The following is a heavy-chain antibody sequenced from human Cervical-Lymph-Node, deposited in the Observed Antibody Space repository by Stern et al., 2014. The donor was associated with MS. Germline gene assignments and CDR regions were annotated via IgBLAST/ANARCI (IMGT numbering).Heavy chain of an antibody. J-gene: IGHJ5*02. Sequence: QVQLQESGPRLVKPSETLSLICKVSGGSISSSSYYWGWIRQPPGKGLELIATIYYSGTSNYNPSLKSRVTVSVDTSKNQFSLKLSSVTAADTALYYCARLGLLGGSQGFDNWGQGTLVTVSS. CDR3: ARLGLLGGSQGFDN. CDR1: GGSISSSSYY. CDR2: IYYSGTS. V-gene: IGHV4-39*01. D-gene: IGHD1-26*01.